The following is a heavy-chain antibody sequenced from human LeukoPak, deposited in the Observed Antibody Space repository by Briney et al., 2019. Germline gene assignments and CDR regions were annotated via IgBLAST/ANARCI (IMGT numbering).Heavy chain of an antibody. CDR3: ARDSSPTYYYDSSGYWPFDY. Sequence: XSCAXSGFTFDDYAMHWVRQAPGKGLEWVSGISWNSGSIVYADSVKGRFTISRDNAKNSLYLQMNRLRSDDTAVYYCARDSSPTYYYDSSGYWPFDYWGQGTLVTVSS. V-gene: IGHV3-9*01. J-gene: IGHJ4*02. CDR2: ISWNSGSI. D-gene: IGHD3-22*01. CDR1: GFTFDDYA.